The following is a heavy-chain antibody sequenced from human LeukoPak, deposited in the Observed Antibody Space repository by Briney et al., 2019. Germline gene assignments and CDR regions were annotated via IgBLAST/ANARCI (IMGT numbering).Heavy chain of an antibody. J-gene: IGHJ4*02. V-gene: IGHV3-30-3*01. CDR2: ISYDGNNK. CDR3: ARAVGKLWIFDY. D-gene: IGHD5-18*01. Sequence: GRSLRLSCAASGFTFSSYPMHWVRQAPGNGLEWVAVISYDGNNKYYADSVKGRFTIARDNSKDTLYLQMNSLRAEDTAVYYCARAVGKLWIFDYWGQGTLVTVSS. CDR1: GFTFSSYP.